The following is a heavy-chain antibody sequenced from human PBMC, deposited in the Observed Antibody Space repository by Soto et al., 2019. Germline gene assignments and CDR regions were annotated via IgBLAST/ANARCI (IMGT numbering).Heavy chain of an antibody. CDR2: IFNNGGT. D-gene: IGHD3-3*01. CDR1: GGSISSYY. Sequence: QVQLQEWGPGLVKPSETLSLTCTVSGGSISSYYWSWIRQPPGKGLEWIGYIFNNGGTKYNPSLKSRHSVAVATSKIQVTLKLTPAAASATAVYYSALVELIQVLSVVINEYFLHWDQGNLVPV. CDR3: ALVELIQVLSVVINEYFLH. V-gene: IGHV4-59*01. J-gene: IGHJ1*01.